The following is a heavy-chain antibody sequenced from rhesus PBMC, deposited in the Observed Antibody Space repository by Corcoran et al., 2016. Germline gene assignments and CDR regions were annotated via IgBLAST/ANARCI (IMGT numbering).Heavy chain of an antibody. Sequence: QLQLQESGPGLVKPSETLSVTCAVSGGSIISTSWSGIRQAPGKGLECIGYIYGSGSSTDSNPTLKSRVTLSVDTSKNQFSLKLSSVTAADTAVYYCVRDGGSGWNFDYWGQGVLVTVSS. J-gene: IGHJ4*01. V-gene: IGHV4-169*02. CDR3: VRDGGSGWNFDY. CDR1: GGSIISTS. D-gene: IGHD6-31*01. CDR2: IYGSGSST.